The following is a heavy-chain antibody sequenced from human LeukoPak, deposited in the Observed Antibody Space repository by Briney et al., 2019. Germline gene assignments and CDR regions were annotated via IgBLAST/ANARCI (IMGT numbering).Heavy chain of an antibody. J-gene: IGHJ4*02. V-gene: IGHV3-23*01. CDR3: AKRGLYYGSGCYTS. CDR2: ISGSGGST. Sequence: GGSLRLSCAASGFTFSRYAMSWVRQAPGKGLEWVSAISGSGGSTYYADSVKGRFTISEYNSKNTLYLQMNSLRAEDTAVYYCAKRGLYYGSGCYTSWGQGTLVTVSS. D-gene: IGHD3-10*01. CDR1: GFTFSRYA.